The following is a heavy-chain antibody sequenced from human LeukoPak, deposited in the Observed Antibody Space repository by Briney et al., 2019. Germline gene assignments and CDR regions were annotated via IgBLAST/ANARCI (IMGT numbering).Heavy chain of an antibody. D-gene: IGHD1-26*01. CDR1: GFTFSSYG. CDR2: ISSSSSTI. Sequence: GGSLRLSCAASGFTFSSYGMHWVRQAPGKGLEWVSYISSSSSTIDYADSVKGRFTISRDNAKNSLNLQMNSLRDEDTAVYYCARGFSGSSYYYYGMDVWGQGTTITVSS. CDR3: ARGFSGSSYYYYGMDV. V-gene: IGHV3-48*02. J-gene: IGHJ6*02.